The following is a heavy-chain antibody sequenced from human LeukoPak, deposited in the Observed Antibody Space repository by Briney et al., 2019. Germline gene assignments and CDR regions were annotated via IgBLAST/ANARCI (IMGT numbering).Heavy chain of an antibody. J-gene: IGHJ3*02. Sequence: LSGGSLRLSCAASGFTFSSYAMHWVRQAPGKGLEWVAVISYDGSNKYYADSVKGRFTISRDNSKNTLYLQMNSLRAEDTAVYYCARTYCGGDCYDAFDIWGQGTMVTVSS. V-gene: IGHV3-30-3*01. CDR1: GFTFSSYA. CDR2: ISYDGSNK. CDR3: ARTYCGGDCYDAFDI. D-gene: IGHD2-21*02.